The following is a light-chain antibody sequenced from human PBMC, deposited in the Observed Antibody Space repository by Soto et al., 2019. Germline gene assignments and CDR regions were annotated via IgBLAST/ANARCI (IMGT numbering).Light chain of an antibody. J-gene: IGKJ1*01. V-gene: IGKV1-39*01. Sequence: DIQMTQSPSSLSASVEDRVIITCRASQSISNHLNWYQQKPGKAPKLLIFAAFSLQSGVPSRFSGSRSGPDFTLIISSLQPEDFATYYCQQCYSSPPTFGQGTKVDIK. CDR2: AAF. CDR3: QQCYSSPPT. CDR1: QSISNH.